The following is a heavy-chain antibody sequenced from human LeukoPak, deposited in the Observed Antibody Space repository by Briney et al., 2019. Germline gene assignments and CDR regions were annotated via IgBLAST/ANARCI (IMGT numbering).Heavy chain of an antibody. J-gene: IGHJ3*02. CDR3: ASGYSYGYPAFDI. D-gene: IGHD5-18*01. CDR1: GGSISSYY. V-gene: IGHV4-4*07. CDR2: IYTSGSN. Sequence: SETLSLTCTVSGGSISSYYWSWIRQPAGKGLEWIGRIYTSGSNNYNPSLKRRVTMSVDTSKNQFSLMLSSVTAADTAVYYCASGYSYGYPAFDIWGQGTMVTVSS.